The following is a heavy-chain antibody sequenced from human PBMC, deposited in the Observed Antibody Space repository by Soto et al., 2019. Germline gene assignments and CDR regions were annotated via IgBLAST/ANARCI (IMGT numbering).Heavy chain of an antibody. Sequence: QVQLVESGGGLVKPGGSLRLSCATSGFTFSDYYMSWVRQAPGKGLEWVSYISSSSTYTNYADSVKGRFTISRDNAKNSLYLQMNSLIAEDTAVYYCAGKQWEPSGNYYFDYWGQGTLVTVSS. V-gene: IGHV3-11*06. D-gene: IGHD1-26*01. CDR3: AGKQWEPSGNYYFDY. J-gene: IGHJ4*02. CDR2: ISSSSTYT. CDR1: GFTFSDYY.